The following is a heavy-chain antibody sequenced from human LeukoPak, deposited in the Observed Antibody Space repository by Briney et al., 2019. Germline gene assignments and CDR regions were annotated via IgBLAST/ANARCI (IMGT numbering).Heavy chain of an antibody. D-gene: IGHD4-17*01. J-gene: IGHJ4*02. Sequence: GGSLRLSCAASGFTFSSYAMNWVRQAPGKGLEWVSAISGSGGTTYYADSVKGRFTISRDNSNYTLYLQMNSLRAEDTAIYYCAKGTTMTPYWVQGTLVTVSS. CDR3: AKGTTMTPY. CDR2: ISGSGGTT. V-gene: IGHV3-23*01. CDR1: GFTFSSYA.